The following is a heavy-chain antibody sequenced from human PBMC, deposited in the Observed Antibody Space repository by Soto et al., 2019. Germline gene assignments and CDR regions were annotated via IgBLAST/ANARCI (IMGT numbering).Heavy chain of an antibody. CDR2: IDPSDSYI. V-gene: IGHV5-10-1*01. J-gene: IGHJ6*02. D-gene: IGHD3-22*01. CDR1: GYSFTNYW. CDR3: ASRTRALSGGLDGMDV. Sequence: GESLKISCKGSGYSFTNYWISWVCQMPGKGLEWMGRIDPSDSYINYSPSFEGDVIISADKSISTAYLQWSSLKAAASAMYFCASRTRALSGGLDGMDVWGQGTTVTVSS.